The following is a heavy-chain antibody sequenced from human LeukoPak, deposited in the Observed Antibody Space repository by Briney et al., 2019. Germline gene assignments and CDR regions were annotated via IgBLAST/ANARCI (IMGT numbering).Heavy chain of an antibody. CDR1: GGSFSGYY. CDR3: ARGPPGGYYYIRFDP. Sequence: SETLSLTCAVYGGSFSGYYWSWIRQPPGKGLEWIGEINHSGSTNYNPSLKSRVTISVDTSKNQFSLKLSSVTAADTAVYYCARGPPGGYYYIRFDPWGQGTLVTVSS. J-gene: IGHJ5*02. V-gene: IGHV4-34*01. CDR2: INHSGST. D-gene: IGHD3-22*01.